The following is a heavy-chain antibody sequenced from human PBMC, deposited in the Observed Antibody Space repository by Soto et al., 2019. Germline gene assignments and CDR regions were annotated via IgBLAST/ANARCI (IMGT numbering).Heavy chain of an antibody. V-gene: IGHV3-23*01. J-gene: IGHJ6*02. CDR1: GFTFSTYA. Sequence: EVQLLESGGGLVQPGGSLRLSCAASGFTFSTYAMNWVRQAPGKGLEWVSAISGSGGTTYYADSVKGRFSISRDSSNTLFLQMSSLRAEDTAIYYCAKDGGSGIPYYYYGMDVWGRGTTVTVSS. CDR3: AKDGGSGIPYYYYGMDV. D-gene: IGHD3-10*01. CDR2: ISGSGGTT.